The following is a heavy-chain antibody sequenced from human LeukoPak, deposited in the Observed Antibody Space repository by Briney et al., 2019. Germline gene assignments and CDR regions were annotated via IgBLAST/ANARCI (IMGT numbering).Heavy chain of an antibody. V-gene: IGHV4-61*02. CDR3: ARAPIVVVPAAIYGAINAFDI. D-gene: IGHD2-2*01. Sequence: SETLSLTCTVSGGSISSGSYYWSWIRQPAGKGLEWIGRIYTSGSTNYNPSLKSRVTISVDTSKNQFSLKLSSVTAADTAVYYCARAPIVVVPAAIYGAINAFDIWGQGTMVTVSS. J-gene: IGHJ3*02. CDR2: IYTSGST. CDR1: GGSISSGSYY.